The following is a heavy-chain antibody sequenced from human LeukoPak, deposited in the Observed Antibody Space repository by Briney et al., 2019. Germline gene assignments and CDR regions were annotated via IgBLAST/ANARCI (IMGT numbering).Heavy chain of an antibody. CDR1: GFTFSSYW. CDR3: ARDLGYYDSSGYHFDY. Sequence: GGSLRLSCAASGFTFSSYWMSWVRQAPGKGLEWVANIKQDGSEKYYVDSVKDRFTISRDNAKNSLYLQMNSLRAEDTAVYYCARDLGYYDSSGYHFDYWGQGTLVTVSS. J-gene: IGHJ4*02. V-gene: IGHV3-7*01. D-gene: IGHD3-22*01. CDR2: IKQDGSEK.